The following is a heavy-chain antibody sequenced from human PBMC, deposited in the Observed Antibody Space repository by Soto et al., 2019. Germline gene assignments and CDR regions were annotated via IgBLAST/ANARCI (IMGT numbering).Heavy chain of an antibody. J-gene: IGHJ5*02. Sequence: EVQLVESGGGLVQPGGSLRLSCAASGFTFSHYHMNWVRQDPGKGVAWISYISSRTTTIYYADSVKGRFTDSRDKSKNSRSLQMNRPRGEDTVVFFCASPKLEGGTSEGVGPWGQGTLVTVSP. V-gene: IGHV3-48*01. CDR3: ASPKLEGGTSEGVGP. CDR2: ISSRTTTI. D-gene: IGHD3-3*01. CDR1: GFTFSHYH.